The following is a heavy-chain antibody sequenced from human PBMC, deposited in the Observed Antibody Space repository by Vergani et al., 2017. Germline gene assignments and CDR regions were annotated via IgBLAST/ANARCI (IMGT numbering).Heavy chain of an antibody. Sequence: EVQLVESGGGLVQPGGSLRLSCAASGFTFSSYSMNWVRQAPGKGLEWVSYISSSSSTIYYADTVKDRFTIARDNAKNSLDLQMNSLRAEDTAVYYCARTNTAMVLYYYYYMDVWGKGTTVTVSS. CDR1: GFTFSSYS. D-gene: IGHD5-18*01. CDR2: ISSSSSTI. V-gene: IGHV3-48*01. CDR3: ARTNTAMVLYYYYYMDV. J-gene: IGHJ6*03.